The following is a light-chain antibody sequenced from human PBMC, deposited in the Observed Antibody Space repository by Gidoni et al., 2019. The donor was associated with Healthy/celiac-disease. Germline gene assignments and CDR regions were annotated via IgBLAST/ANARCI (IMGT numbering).Light chain of an antibody. CDR3: QQRSNWPPIFT. Sequence: ELVLTQSPATLSLSPGERATLSCRASQSVSSYLAWYQQKPGQAPRLLIYDASNRATGIPARFSGSGSGTDFTRTISSLEPEDFAVYYCQQRSNWPPIFTFGPGTKVDIK. CDR1: QSVSSY. V-gene: IGKV3-11*01. CDR2: DAS. J-gene: IGKJ3*01.